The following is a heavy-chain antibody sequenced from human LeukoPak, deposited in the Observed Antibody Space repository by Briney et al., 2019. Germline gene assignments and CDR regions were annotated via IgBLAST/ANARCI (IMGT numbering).Heavy chain of an antibody. CDR3: ASDRFYFGV. CDR2: IKLDGTEE. J-gene: IGHJ4*02. V-gene: IGHV3-7*05. D-gene: IGHD3-16*01. Sequence: PGGSLRLSCAASGFTFSSYWMHWVRQAPGKGLEWVANIKLDGTEEYYVDSVKGRFTISRDNAKNSLYLQMNSLRAEDTAVYYCASDRFYFGVWGQGTLVTVSS. CDR1: GFTFSSYW.